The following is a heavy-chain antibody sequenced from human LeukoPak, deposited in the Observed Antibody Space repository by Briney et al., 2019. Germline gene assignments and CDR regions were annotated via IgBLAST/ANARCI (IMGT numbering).Heavy chain of an antibody. CDR2: ISWDGGST. V-gene: IGHV3-43*01. J-gene: IGHJ3*02. CDR3: ARGRKLVLLDAFDI. D-gene: IGHD3-10*01. Sequence: PGGSLRLSCAASGFTFSSYSMNWVRQAPGKGLEWVSLISWDGGSTYYADSVKGRFTISRDNSKNSLYLQMNSLRTEDTALYYCARGRKLVLLDAFDIWGQGTMVTVSS. CDR1: GFTFSSYS.